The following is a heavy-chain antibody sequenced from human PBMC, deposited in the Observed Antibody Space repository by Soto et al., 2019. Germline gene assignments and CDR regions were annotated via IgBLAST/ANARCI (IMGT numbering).Heavy chain of an antibody. V-gene: IGHV4-4*02. CDR2: IYHTGST. Sequence: SETLSLTCTVSGESIRSNNWWSWVRQLPGKGLEWVGEIYHTGSTTYNPSLKSRVTMSIDKSKNQFSLKLSSVSAADTAVYYCAREYYDSSGFRVSDYWGQGALVTVS. CDR3: AREYYDSSGFRVSDY. CDR1: GESIRSNNW. J-gene: IGHJ4*02. D-gene: IGHD3-22*01.